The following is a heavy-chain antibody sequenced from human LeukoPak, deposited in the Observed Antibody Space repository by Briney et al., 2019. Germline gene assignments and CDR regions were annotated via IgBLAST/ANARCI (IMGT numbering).Heavy chain of an antibody. CDR3: TRCSGGSCYSNAFDI. V-gene: IGHV3-49*04. Sequence: GGSLRLSCTVSGFTFGDYAMSWVRQAPGKGLEWVGFIRRKAYGGTIEYAASVKGRFTISRDDSKSIGYLQMNSLKTEDTAVYYCTRCSGGSCYSNAFDIWGRGTMVTVSS. D-gene: IGHD2-15*01. CDR1: GFTFGDYA. J-gene: IGHJ3*02. CDR2: IRRKAYGGTI.